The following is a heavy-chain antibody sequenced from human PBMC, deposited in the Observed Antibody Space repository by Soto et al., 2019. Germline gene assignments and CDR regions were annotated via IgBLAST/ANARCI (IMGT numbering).Heavy chain of an antibody. D-gene: IGHD1-1*01. V-gene: IGHV3-33*01. CDR2: IWYDGSNK. Sequence: GGSLSLSCAASGFTFSTYGIHWVRQAPGKGLEWVAVIWYDGSNKYYADSVKGRFTISRDNSKNTLYLQMSSLRAEDTAVYYCARDWNHYFDYWGQGTLVTVSS. CDR1: GFTFSTYG. CDR3: ARDWNHYFDY. J-gene: IGHJ4*02.